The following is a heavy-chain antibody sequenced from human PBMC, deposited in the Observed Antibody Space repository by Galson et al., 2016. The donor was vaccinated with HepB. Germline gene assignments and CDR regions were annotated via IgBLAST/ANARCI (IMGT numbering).Heavy chain of an antibody. V-gene: IGHV4-39*01. CDR3: ATLDGLTWGMDV. Sequence: SETLSLTCYVSGGSISSRNYYWGWIRQPPEKGLEWIGSIYYSGSTYYNPSLKSRVTISVDTSRNLFSLRLTPVTAADTAVYYCATLDGLTWGMDVWGQGTTVTVSS. J-gene: IGHJ6*02. D-gene: IGHD3/OR15-3a*01. CDR2: IYYSGST. CDR1: GGSISSRNYY.